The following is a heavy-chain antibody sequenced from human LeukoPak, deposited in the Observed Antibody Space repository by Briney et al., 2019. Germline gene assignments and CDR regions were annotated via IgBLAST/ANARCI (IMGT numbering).Heavy chain of an antibody. D-gene: IGHD2-8*01. V-gene: IGHV1-2*02. Sequence: ASVKVSCKASGYSFTGYYIHWVRQAPGQGLEWMGWINPDGGVTKSAQNFQGRVTMTRDKSINTVYMELSGLTSDDTALYYCARGPNHYYYMDFWGTGTTVSVSS. CDR1: GYSFTGYY. CDR3: ARGPNHYYYMDF. CDR2: INPDGGVT. J-gene: IGHJ6*03.